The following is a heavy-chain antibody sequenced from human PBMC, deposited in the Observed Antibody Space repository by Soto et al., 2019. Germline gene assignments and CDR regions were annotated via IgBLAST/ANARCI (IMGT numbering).Heavy chain of an antibody. D-gene: IGHD1-7*01. J-gene: IGHJ6*02. V-gene: IGHV3-21*01. Sequence: PGGSLRLSCAASGFTFSSYSMNWVRQAPGKGLEWVSSISSSSSYIYYADSVKGRFTISRDNAKNSLYLQMNSLRAEDTAVYYCAREATGTTRDYYYYYGMDVWGQGATVTVSS. CDR3: AREATGTTRDYYYYYGMDV. CDR2: ISSSSSYI. CDR1: GFTFSSYS.